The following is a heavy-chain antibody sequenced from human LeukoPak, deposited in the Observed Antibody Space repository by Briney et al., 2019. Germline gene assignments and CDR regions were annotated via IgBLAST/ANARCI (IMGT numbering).Heavy chain of an antibody. V-gene: IGHV3-7*01. D-gene: IGHD2-21*02. CDR1: GFTFSDYW. CDR2: IDQDGGGK. J-gene: IGHJ4*02. Sequence: GGSLRLSCAASGFTFSDYWMNWVRQAPGKGLEWVANIDQDGGGKYYLDSVKGRFTISRDNAKSSLYLQIDSLRAEDTAVYYCARGDWALFDYWGQGSLLTVSS. CDR3: ARGDWALFDY.